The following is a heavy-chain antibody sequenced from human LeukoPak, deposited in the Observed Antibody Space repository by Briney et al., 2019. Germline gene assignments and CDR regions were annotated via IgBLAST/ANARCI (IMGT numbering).Heavy chain of an antibody. CDR1: GGSISSYY. CDR2: IYYSGST. D-gene: IGHD1-26*01. Sequence: PSETLSLTCTVSGGSISSYYWSWIRQPPGKGLEWIGYIYYSGSTNYNPSLKSRVTISVDTSKNQFSLKLSSVTAADTAVYYCARRDGSYFSWFDYWGQGTLVTVSS. J-gene: IGHJ4*02. V-gene: IGHV4-59*08. CDR3: ARRDGSYFSWFDY.